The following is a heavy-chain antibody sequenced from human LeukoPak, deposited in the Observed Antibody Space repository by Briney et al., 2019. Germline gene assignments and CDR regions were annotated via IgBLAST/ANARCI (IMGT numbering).Heavy chain of an antibody. Sequence: GGSLRLSCAASGFIVNSYYMSWFRQAPGKGLEWVSVIYTAGTTHYADSVRGRFIISRDYSKNTLNLQMNSLRAEDMAVYYCARGYAQAEVTAPDYWGQGILVTVSS. CDR2: IYTAGTT. CDR1: GFIVNSYY. D-gene: IGHD1-14*01. J-gene: IGHJ4*02. V-gene: IGHV3-53*01. CDR3: ARGYAQAEVTAPDY.